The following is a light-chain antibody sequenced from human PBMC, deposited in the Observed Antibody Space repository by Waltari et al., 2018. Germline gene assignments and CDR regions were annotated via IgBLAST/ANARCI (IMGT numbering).Light chain of an antibody. J-gene: IGKJ2*01. CDR1: QGINTY. CDR3: QQSYSVPYT. V-gene: IGKV1-39*01. Sequence: DIQMTQSPFSLSASVGDSVAITCRAGQGINTYVNWYQQKAGQVPKLLIYGSSSLQRGVPSRFRGSGSGTEFTLTISSLQPEDFATYYCQQSYSVPYTFGQGTNLEIK. CDR2: GSS.